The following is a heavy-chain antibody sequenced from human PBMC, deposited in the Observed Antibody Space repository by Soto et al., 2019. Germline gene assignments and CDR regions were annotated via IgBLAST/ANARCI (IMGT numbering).Heavy chain of an antibody. V-gene: IGHV4-59*01. J-gene: IGHJ4*02. CDR3: ARGTSWQLPFYY. CDR2: ISYSGST. D-gene: IGHD6-13*01. CDR1: SDSISSYY. Sequence: LETLSLTCTVSSDSISSYYWSWIRQPPGKRLEWIGYISYSGSTDYNPSLKSRVTISGDTSKNQFSLKVSSVTAADTAVYYCARGTSWQLPFYYWGQGTLVTVSS.